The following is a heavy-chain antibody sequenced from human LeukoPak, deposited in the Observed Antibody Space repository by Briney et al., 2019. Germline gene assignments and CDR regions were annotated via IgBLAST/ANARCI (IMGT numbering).Heavy chain of an antibody. Sequence: GGSLRLSCAASGFTFSSYAMSWVRQAPGKGLEWVSAISGSGGSTYYADSVKGRFTISRDNSKNTLYLQMNSLRAEDTAVHYCANSIAAAGTLAFDYWGQGTLVTVSS. D-gene: IGHD6-13*01. CDR2: ISGSGGST. CDR1: GFTFSSYA. CDR3: ANSIAAAGTLAFDY. J-gene: IGHJ4*02. V-gene: IGHV3-23*01.